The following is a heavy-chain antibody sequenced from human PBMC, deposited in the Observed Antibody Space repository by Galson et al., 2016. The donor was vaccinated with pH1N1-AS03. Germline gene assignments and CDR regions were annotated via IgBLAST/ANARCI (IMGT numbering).Heavy chain of an antibody. CDR3: TKGWNGDPRGAFDM. CDR1: GFTFSNYA. J-gene: IGHJ3*02. Sequence: SLRLSCAASGFTFSNYAMSWVRQAPGKGLEWVSVVSGNGDSTYYAGSVKGRFTISRDISKNTLYLQMNSLRAEETAVYYCTKGWNGDPRGAFDMWGHGTMVTVSS. V-gene: IGHV3-23*01. CDR2: VSGNGDST. D-gene: IGHD4-17*01.